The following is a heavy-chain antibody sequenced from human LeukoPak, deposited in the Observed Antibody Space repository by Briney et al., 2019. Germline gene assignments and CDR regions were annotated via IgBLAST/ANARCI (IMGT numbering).Heavy chain of an antibody. CDR1: GGSISSYY. J-gene: IGHJ4*02. D-gene: IGHD6-19*01. Sequence: SETLSLTCTVSGGSISSYYWSWIRQPPGKGLEWIGYIYYSGSTTYNPSLKSRVTISVDTSKNQFSLKLSSVTAADTAVYYCARGVAGTVDPVELDYWGQGTLVTVSS. V-gene: IGHV4-59*01. CDR3: ARGVAGTVDPVELDY. CDR2: IYYSGST.